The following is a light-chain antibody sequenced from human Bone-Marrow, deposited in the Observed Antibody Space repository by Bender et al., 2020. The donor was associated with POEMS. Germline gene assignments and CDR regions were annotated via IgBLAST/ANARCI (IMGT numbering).Light chain of an antibody. Sequence: QSALTQPPSASGSLGQSLTISCTGTSSDIGRFNYVSWYQQHPGKAPKLMIVEVTRRPSGVPDRFSGSKTGTSASLAITGLQAEDEATYYCQSYDSTLSASGIFGTGTRVSVL. J-gene: IGLJ1*01. CDR1: SSDIGRFNY. CDR3: QSYDSTLSASGI. V-gene: IGLV2-8*01. CDR2: EVT.